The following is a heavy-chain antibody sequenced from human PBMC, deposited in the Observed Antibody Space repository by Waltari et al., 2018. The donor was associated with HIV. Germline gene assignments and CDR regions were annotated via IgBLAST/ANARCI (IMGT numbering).Heavy chain of an antibody. J-gene: IGHJ1*01. CDR3: TRGTPYANAWPFGY. Sequence: QVQLVESGGGVVQPGRSLRLSCAASGLIFSDYALHWVRQAPGKGLEWVAIRSYDGTRQQDADSVKGRITSSRDSYENTLYLQMNSLRPEDTSVYYCTRGTPYANAWPFGYGGQGTLVTVSS. CDR2: RSYDGTRQ. CDR1: GLIFSDYA. D-gene: IGHD2-8*01. V-gene: IGHV3-30-3*01.